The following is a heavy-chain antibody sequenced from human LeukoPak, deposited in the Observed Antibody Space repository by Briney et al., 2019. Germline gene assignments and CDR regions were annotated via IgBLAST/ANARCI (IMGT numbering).Heavy chain of an antibody. CDR2: INPNSGGT. D-gene: IGHD2-2*01. Sequence: GASVKVSCKASGYTFTGYYMHWVRQAPGQGLEWMGWINPNSGGTNYAQKFQGRVTMTRDTSISTAYMELSSLRSEDTAVYYCAREVVPAAKGFDYWGQGTLVTVSS. CDR3: AREVVPAAKGFDY. J-gene: IGHJ4*02. V-gene: IGHV1-2*02. CDR1: GYTFTGYY.